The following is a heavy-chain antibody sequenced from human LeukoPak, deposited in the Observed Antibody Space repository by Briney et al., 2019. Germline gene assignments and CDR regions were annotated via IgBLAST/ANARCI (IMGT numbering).Heavy chain of an antibody. D-gene: IGHD5-12*01. CDR2: IYYSGST. CDR3: AGHQWMYNWFDP. CDR1: GGSISSGDYY. J-gene: IGHJ5*02. V-gene: IGHV4-30-4*08. Sequence: PSQTLSLTCTVSGGSISSGDYYWSWIPQPPGQGLEWIVYIYYSGSTYYNPSLKSRVTISVDTSKNQFSLKLSSVTAADTAVYYCAGHQWMYNWFDPWGQGTLVTVSS.